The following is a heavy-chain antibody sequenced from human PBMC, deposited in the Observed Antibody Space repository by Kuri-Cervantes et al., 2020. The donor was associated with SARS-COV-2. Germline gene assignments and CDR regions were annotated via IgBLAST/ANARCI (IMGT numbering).Heavy chain of an antibody. CDR3: AKGISWFGELNIGVPYYYGMDV. Sequence: GGSPKIPRSASGFPFSSYAMSWVRQAPGKGLEWVSAISGSGGSTYYADSVKGRFTISRDNSKNTLYLQMNSLRAEDTAVYYCAKGISWFGELNIGVPYYYGMDVWGQGTTVTVSS. CDR2: ISGSGGST. V-gene: IGHV3-23*01. J-gene: IGHJ6*02. CDR1: GFPFSSYA. D-gene: IGHD3-10*01.